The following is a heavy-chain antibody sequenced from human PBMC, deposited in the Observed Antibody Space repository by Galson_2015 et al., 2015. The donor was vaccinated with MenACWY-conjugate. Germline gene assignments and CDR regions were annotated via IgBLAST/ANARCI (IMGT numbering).Heavy chain of an antibody. CDR3: AKAYYYDSSGYDNWFDP. CDR1: GFTFSSYA. Sequence: SLRLSCAASGFTFSSYAMSWVRQAPGKGLEWVSAISGSGGSTYYADSVKGRFTISRDNSKNTLYLQMNSLRAEDTAVYYCAKAYYYDSSGYDNWFDPWGQGTLVTVSS. J-gene: IGHJ5*02. V-gene: IGHV3-23*01. CDR2: ISGSGGST. D-gene: IGHD3-22*01.